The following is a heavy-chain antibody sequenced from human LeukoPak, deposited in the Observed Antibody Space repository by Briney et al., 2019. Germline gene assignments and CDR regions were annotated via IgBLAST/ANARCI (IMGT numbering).Heavy chain of an antibody. CDR2: TSYDGNHT. CDR3: ARGLSEHDY. Sequence: GGSLRLSCAASGFTFSNYALHWVRQAPGKGLEWVAVTSYDGNHTYYADSVKGRFTISRDNSKNTLYLQMNSLKVEDTAVYYCARGLSEHDYWGQGTLVTVSS. D-gene: IGHD1-14*01. V-gene: IGHV3-30*04. J-gene: IGHJ4*02. CDR1: GFTFSNYA.